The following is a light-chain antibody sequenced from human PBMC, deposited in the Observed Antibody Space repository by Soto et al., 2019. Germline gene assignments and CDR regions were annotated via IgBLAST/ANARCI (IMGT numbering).Light chain of an antibody. V-gene: IGKV3-20*01. J-gene: IGKJ2*01. CDR1: QSVSSSY. CDR3: QQYGSSPGT. Sequence: EIVLTQSPGTLSLSPGERATLSCRASQSVSSSYLAWYQQKPCQAPRLLIYGASSMATGIPDRFSGSGSGTDFTITISRLEPEDFAVYYCQQYGSSPGTFGQGTKLEIK. CDR2: GAS.